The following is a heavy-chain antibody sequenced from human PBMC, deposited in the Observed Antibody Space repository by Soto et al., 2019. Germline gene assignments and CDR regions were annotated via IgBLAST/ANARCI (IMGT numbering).Heavy chain of an antibody. CDR1: GGSISTSSYY. CDR2: MDYSGST. CDR3: ARLSGYSYGPTFDY. V-gene: IGHV4-39*01. Sequence: PSETLALTCTVSGGSISTSSYYWGWIRQPPGKGLEWIGSMDYSGSTYYNPSLRSRVTISVDTSKNQFSLKLSSLTAADTAVYYCARLSGYSYGPTFDYWGQGTLVTVSS. J-gene: IGHJ4*02. D-gene: IGHD5-18*01.